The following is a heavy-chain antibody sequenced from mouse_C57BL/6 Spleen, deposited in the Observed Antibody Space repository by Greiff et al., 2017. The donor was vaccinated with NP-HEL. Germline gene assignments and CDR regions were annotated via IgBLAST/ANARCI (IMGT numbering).Heavy chain of an antibody. CDR1: GFTFNTYA. Sequence: EVQVVESGGGLVQPKGSLKLSCAASGFTFNTYAMHWVRQAPGKGLEWVARIRSKSSNYATYYADSVKDRFTISRDDSQSMLYLQMNNLKTEDTAMYYCGNWDVGFAYWGQGTLVTVSA. D-gene: IGHD4-1*01. V-gene: IGHV10-3*01. CDR3: GNWDVGFAY. CDR2: IRSKSSNYAT. J-gene: IGHJ3*01.